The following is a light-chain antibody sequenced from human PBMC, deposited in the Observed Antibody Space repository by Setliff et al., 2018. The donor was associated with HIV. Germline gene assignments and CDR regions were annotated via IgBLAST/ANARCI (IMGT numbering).Light chain of an antibody. V-gene: IGLV3-1*01. J-gene: IGLJ3*02. CDR2: QDS. CDR3: QAWDSSTPWV. Sequence: SYELTQPPSVSVSPGQTASITCSGDEMGNKYACWYQQKPGQSPVLVIYQDSKRPSGIPERFSGSNSGNIATLTISGTQPVDEADYYCQAWDSSTPWVFGGGTKATVL. CDR1: EMGNKY.